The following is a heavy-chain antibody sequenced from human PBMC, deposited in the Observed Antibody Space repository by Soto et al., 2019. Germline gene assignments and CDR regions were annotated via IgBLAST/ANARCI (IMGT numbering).Heavy chain of an antibody. CDR3: ARVDHRGYFAILTDY. D-gene: IGHD3-9*01. J-gene: IGHJ4*02. Sequence: KPSETLSLTCTVSGGSISSGGYYWSWIRQHPGKGLEWIGYIYYSVNTYYSPSLRSRVTISADMSKDQFSLNLRSVTAADTAVYYCARVDHRGYFAILTDYWGQGTLVTVSS. V-gene: IGHV4-31*03. CDR2: IYYSVNT. CDR1: GGSISSGGYY.